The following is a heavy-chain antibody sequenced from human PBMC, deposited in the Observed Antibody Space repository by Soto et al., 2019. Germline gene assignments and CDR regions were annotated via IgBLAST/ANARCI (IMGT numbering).Heavy chain of an antibody. CDR2: INADGGST. Sequence: GGSLRLSCAASGFTFSNDWMHWVRQAPGKGLEWVSRINADGGSTHYADSVRGRFTISRDNAKNTLFLQLNSLRVEDTAIYYCIKVLTRGVGVPRFYFDSWGQATLVTVSS. V-gene: IGHV3-74*01. J-gene: IGHJ4*02. CDR1: GFTFSNDW. CDR3: IKVLTRGVGVPRFYFDS. D-gene: IGHD3-9*01.